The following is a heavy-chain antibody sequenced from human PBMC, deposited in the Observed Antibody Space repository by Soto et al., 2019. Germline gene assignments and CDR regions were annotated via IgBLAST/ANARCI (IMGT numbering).Heavy chain of an antibody. CDR3: ARGTHDHPVGCGGDCYPYYYYYGMDV. CDR1: GFTFSDYY. V-gene: IGHV3-11*06. J-gene: IGHJ6*02. CDR2: ISSSSSYT. D-gene: IGHD2-21*02. Sequence: PGGSLRLSCAASGFTFSDYYMSWIRQAPGKGLEWVSYISSSSSYTNHADSVKGRFTISRDNAKNSLYLQMNSLRAEDTAVYYCARGTHDHPVGCGGDCYPYYYYYGMDVWGQGTTVTVSS.